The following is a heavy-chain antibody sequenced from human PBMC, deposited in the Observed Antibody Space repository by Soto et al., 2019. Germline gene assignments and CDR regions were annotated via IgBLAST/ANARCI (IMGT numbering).Heavy chain of an antibody. CDR3: ARDVGWELPWDWFDP. V-gene: IGHV3-74*01. D-gene: IGHD1-26*01. CDR1: GFTFSRYW. J-gene: IGHJ5*02. Sequence: GGSLRLSCAASGFTFSRYWMHWVRQAPGKGLVWVSRINSDGSSTSYADSVKGRFTISRDNAKNTLYLQMNSLRAEDTAVYYCARDVGWELPWDWFDPWGQGTLVTVSS. CDR2: INSDGSST.